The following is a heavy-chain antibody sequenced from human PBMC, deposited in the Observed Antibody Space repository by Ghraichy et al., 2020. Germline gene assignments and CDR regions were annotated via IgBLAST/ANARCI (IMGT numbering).Heavy chain of an antibody. Sequence: SETLSLTCTVSGGSISCGDCFWGWIRQPPGKGLEWIGSISHSGTIHYNSSPKSRVSISVDPSKSQFSLRVSSVTAADTAVYYCARQGWIYSPFDYWGQGHLVTVSS. D-gene: IGHD4-11*01. V-gene: IGHV4-39*01. J-gene: IGHJ4*02. CDR2: ISHSGTI. CDR1: GGSISCGDCF. CDR3: ARQGWIYSPFDY.